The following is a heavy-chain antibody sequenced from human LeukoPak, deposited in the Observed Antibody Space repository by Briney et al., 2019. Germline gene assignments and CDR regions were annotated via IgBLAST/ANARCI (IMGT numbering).Heavy chain of an antibody. CDR2: ISSGFSPI. Sequence: GGSLRLSCAASGFTFSSYNMNWVRQAPGKGLEWVSYISSGFSPIYYADSVKGRFTISRDNARNSLYLQMNSLRAEDTAVYYCARRVGALGFDYWGQGTLVTVSS. CDR1: GFTFSSYN. D-gene: IGHD1-26*01. CDR3: ARRVGALGFDY. J-gene: IGHJ4*02. V-gene: IGHV3-48*01.